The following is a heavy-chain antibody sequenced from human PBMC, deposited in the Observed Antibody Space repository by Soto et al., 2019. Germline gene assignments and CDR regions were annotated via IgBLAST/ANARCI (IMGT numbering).Heavy chain of an antibody. V-gene: IGHV1-3*01. CDR1: GYTFTSYA. CDR3: ARDRGFYYYDSSDHFDY. J-gene: IGHJ4*02. D-gene: IGHD3-22*01. CDR2: INAGNGNT. Sequence: ASVKVSCKASGYTFTSYAMHWVRQAPGQRLEWMGWINAGNGNTKYSQKFQGRVTITRDTSASTAYMELSSLRSEDTAVYYCARDRGFYYYDSSDHFDYWGQGTLVTVSS.